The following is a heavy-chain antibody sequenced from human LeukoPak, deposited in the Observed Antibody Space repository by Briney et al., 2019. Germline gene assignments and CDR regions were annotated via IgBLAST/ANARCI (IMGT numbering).Heavy chain of an antibody. V-gene: IGHV1-8*01. CDR1: GYTFTSYD. J-gene: IGHJ6*03. D-gene: IGHD2-2*02. CDR3: ARGGTRYCSSTSCYTGYYYYYMDV. Sequence: GASVKVSCKASGYTFTSYDINWVRQATGQGLEWMGWMNPNSGNTGYAQKFQGRVTMTRNTSISTAYMELSSLRSEDTAVYYCARGGTRYCSSTSCYTGYYYYYMDVWGKGTTVTVSS. CDR2: MNPNSGNT.